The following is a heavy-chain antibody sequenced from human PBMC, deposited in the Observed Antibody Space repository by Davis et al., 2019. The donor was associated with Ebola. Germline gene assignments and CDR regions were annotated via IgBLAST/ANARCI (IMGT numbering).Heavy chain of an antibody. V-gene: IGHV4-4*02. Sequence: PSETLSLTCAVSGGSISSSNWWSWVRQPPGKGLEWIGEIYHSGSTNYNPSLKSRVTISVDKSKNQFSLKLSSVTAADTAVYYCARHTGDYGPRAGGADYWGQGTLVTVSS. CDR2: IYHSGST. J-gene: IGHJ4*02. D-gene: IGHD4-17*01. CDR3: ARHTGDYGPRAGGADY. CDR1: GGSISSSNW.